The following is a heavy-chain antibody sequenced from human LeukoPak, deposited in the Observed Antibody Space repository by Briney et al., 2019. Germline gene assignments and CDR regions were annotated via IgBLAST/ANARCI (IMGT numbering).Heavy chain of an antibody. CDR2: INPNNGAT. V-gene: IGHV1-2*02. D-gene: IGHD5-12*01. Sequence: ASVKVSCKASGYTFTDYYIHWMRQAPGQGLEWMGFINPNNGATNYAQKFQGRVTMTRDTSISTAYMELRSLRSDDTAMYYCARVAYSGYRGIQYYFDYWGQGTLVTVSS. J-gene: IGHJ4*02. CDR1: GYTFTDYY. CDR3: ARVAYSGYRGIQYYFDY.